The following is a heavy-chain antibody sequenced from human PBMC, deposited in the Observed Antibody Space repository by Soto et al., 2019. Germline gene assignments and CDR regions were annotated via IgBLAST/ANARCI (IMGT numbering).Heavy chain of an antibody. CDR3: ARKSKDIVVVVAATQALDY. J-gene: IGHJ4*02. CDR2: INAGNGNT. Sequence: ASVKVSCKASGYTFTSYAMHWVRQAPGQRLEWVGWINAGNGNTKYSQKFQGRVTITRDTSASTAYMELSSLRSEDTAVYYCARKSKDIVVVVAATQALDYWGQGTLVTVSS. D-gene: IGHD2-15*01. V-gene: IGHV1-3*01. CDR1: GYTFTSYA.